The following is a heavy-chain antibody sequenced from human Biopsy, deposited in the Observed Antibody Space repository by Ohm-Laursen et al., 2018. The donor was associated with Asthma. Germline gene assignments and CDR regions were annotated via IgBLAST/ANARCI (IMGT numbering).Heavy chain of an antibody. V-gene: IGHV3-23*01. Sequence: SLRLSCAASGFTFSNFAMTWVRQAPGKGLEWVSSITGSGGGTYYADSVKGRFTISRDNSKNTLYLQMSSLRADDTAVYYCAKGGTYTTDRYAYWGQGSLVTVSS. D-gene: IGHD1-26*01. CDR3: AKGGTYTTDRYAY. CDR2: ITGSGGGT. CDR1: GFTFSNFA. J-gene: IGHJ4*02.